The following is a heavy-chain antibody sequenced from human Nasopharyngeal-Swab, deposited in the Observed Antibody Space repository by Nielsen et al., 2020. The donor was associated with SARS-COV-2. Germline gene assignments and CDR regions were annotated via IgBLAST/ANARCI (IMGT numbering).Heavy chain of an antibody. Sequence: WIRERLVQALEWLAVIFWDDDKWYSPSLEGRLTITKDTTKNQVVLRMTNVDPVDTGTYYCARVDVSGFYYYGLDVWGQGTTVTVSS. CDR3: ARVDVSGFYYYGLDV. D-gene: IGHD5-12*01. V-gene: IGHV2-5*02. CDR2: IFWDDDK. J-gene: IGHJ6*02.